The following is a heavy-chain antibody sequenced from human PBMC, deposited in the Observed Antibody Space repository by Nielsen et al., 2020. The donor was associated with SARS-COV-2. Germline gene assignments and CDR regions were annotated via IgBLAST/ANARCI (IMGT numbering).Heavy chain of an antibody. CDR1: GFTFSSYS. CDR3: ARVVAARPGYYLDY. Sequence: GESLKISCAASGFTFSSYSMNWVRQAPGKGLEWVSYISSSSSTIYYADSVKGRFTISRDNAKNSLYLQMNSLRDEDTAAYYCARVVAARPGYYLDYWGQGTLVTVSS. D-gene: IGHD6-6*01. J-gene: IGHJ4*02. CDR2: ISSSSSTI. V-gene: IGHV3-48*02.